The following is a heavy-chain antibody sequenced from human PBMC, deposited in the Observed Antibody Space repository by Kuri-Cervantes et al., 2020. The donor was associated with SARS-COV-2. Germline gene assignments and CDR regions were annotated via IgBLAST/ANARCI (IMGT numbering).Heavy chain of an antibody. CDR2: ISSSGSTI. Sequence: GGSLRLSCAASGFTFSDYYMSWIRQAPGKGPEWVSYISSSGSTIYYADSVKGRFTISRDNAKDSLDLQMNSLRAEDTAIYYCVRDHDFWSGYSTGPLDYWGQGTLVTVSS. D-gene: IGHD3-3*01. CDR1: GFTFSDYY. V-gene: IGHV3-11*04. CDR3: VRDHDFWSGYSTGPLDY. J-gene: IGHJ4*02.